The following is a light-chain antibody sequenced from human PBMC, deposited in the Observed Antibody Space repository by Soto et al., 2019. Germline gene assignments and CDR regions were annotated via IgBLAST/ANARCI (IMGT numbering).Light chain of an antibody. CDR3: QQGDSFPIT. CDR1: QSISSW. Sequence: DIQMTQCQSSVSASVGDRVTITCRASQSISSWLAWYQQKPGTVPKLLIYAASSLQSGVPSRFSGSGAGTEFTLTISSLQPEDFGTYYCQQGDSFPITFGQGTRLEIK. CDR2: AAS. V-gene: IGKV1-12*01. J-gene: IGKJ5*01.